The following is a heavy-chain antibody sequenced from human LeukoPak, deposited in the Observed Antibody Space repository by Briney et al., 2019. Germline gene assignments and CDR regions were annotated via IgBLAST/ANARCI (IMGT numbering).Heavy chain of an antibody. D-gene: IGHD3-10*01. V-gene: IGHV4-4*07. CDR2: TYTSGIT. CDR3: TGVTMVRGVPKGAFDI. J-gene: IGHJ3*02. Sequence: TSETLSLTCTVSGGSISSYYWSWIRQPGGKGLEWIGRTYTSGITNYNPSLESRVTISVDTSKNQFSLKLSSVTAADTAVYYCTGVTMVRGVPKGAFDIWGQGTMVTVSS. CDR1: GGSISSYY.